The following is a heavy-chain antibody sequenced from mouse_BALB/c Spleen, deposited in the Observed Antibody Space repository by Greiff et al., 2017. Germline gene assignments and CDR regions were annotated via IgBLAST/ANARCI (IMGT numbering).Heavy chain of an antibody. D-gene: IGHD4-1*01. J-gene: IGHJ3*01. V-gene: IGHV14-1*02. CDR1: GFNIKDYY. CDR2: IDPENGNT. Sequence: EVQLQQSGAELVRPGALVKLSCKASGFNIKDYYMHWVKQRPEQGLEWIGWIDPENGNTIYDPKFQGKASITADTSSNTAYLQLSSLTSEDTAVYYCASNWDAIAYGGQGTLVTVAA. CDR3: ASNWDAIAY.